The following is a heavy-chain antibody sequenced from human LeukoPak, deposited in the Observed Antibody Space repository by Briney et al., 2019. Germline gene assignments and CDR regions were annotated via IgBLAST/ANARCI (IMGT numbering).Heavy chain of an antibody. CDR3: ARGGYSYGYDYYYMDV. V-gene: IGHV4-38-2*02. J-gene: IGHJ6*03. CDR1: GYSISGGYY. D-gene: IGHD5-18*01. Sequence: PSETLSLTCTVSGYSISGGYYWGWIRQPPGKGLEWIGSIYHSGSTYYNPSLKSRVTISVDTSKNQFSLKLSSVTAADTAVYYCARGGYSYGYDYYYMDVWGKGTTVTVSS. CDR2: IYHSGST.